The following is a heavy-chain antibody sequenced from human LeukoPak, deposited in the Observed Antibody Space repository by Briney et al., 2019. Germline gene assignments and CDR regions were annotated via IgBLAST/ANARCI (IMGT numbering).Heavy chain of an antibody. CDR3: ARDKPAEAALDF. V-gene: IGHV1-2*02. J-gene: IGHJ4*02. CDR2: INPNSGGT. CDR1: GYTFTGYY. Sequence: ASVNVSCTASGYTFTGYYIHWVRQAPGQGLECMGWINPNSGGTNYAQKFQGRVTMTRDRSINTAYMDLRSLTYDDTAVYYCARDKPAEAALDFWGQGTLVTVSS.